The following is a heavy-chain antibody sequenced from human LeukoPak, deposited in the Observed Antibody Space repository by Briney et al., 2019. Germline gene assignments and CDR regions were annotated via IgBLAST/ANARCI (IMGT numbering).Heavy chain of an antibody. CDR1: GFTFSSYA. D-gene: IGHD5-24*01. CDR3: ARRRDGYTIDY. J-gene: IGHJ4*02. CDR2: ISYDGSNK. Sequence: PGGSLRLSCAASGFTFSSYAMHWVRQAPGKGLEWVAVISYDGSNKYYADSVKGRFTISRDNSKNTLYLQMNSLRAEDTAVYYCARRRDGYTIDYWGQGTLVTVSS. V-gene: IGHV3-30-3*01.